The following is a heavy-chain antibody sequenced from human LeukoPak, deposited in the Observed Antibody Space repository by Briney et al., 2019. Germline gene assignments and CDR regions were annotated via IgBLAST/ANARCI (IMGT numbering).Heavy chain of an antibody. CDR1: GYTFTGYY. Sequence: ASVKVSCKASGYTFTGYYMHWVRQAPGQGLEWRGWINPTSGGTNYAQKFQGRVTMTRDTSISTAYMELSRLRSDDTAVYYCARDLYYYDSSGYSPGYYFDYWGQGTLVTVSS. V-gene: IGHV1-2*02. CDR3: ARDLYYYDSSGYSPGYYFDY. D-gene: IGHD3-22*01. J-gene: IGHJ4*02. CDR2: INPTSGGT.